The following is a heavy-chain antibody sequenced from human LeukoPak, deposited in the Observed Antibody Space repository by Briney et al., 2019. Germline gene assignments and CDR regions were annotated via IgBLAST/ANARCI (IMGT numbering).Heavy chain of an antibody. Sequence: PGGSLRLSCAASGFTFSSYEMNWVRQAPGKGLEWVSYISSSGSTIYYADSVKGRFTISRDNAKNSLYLQMNSLRAEDTAVYYCARLIAAAGTAGGYFDYWGQGTLVTVSS. CDR1: GFTFSSYE. CDR2: ISSSGSTI. V-gene: IGHV3-48*03. J-gene: IGHJ4*02. D-gene: IGHD6-13*01. CDR3: ARLIAAAGTAGGYFDY.